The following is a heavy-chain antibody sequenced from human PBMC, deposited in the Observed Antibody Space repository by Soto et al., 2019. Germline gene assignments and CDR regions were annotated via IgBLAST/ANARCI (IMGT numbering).Heavy chain of an antibody. D-gene: IGHD2-15*01. Sequence: ASVKVSCKASGGTFSSYAISWVRQAPGQGLEWMGRIIPILGIANYAQKFQGRVTITADKSTSTAYMELSSLRSEDTAVYYCAREYCSGGSCLDYYYYGMDVWGQGTTVTVSS. CDR3: AREYCSGGSCLDYYYYGMDV. V-gene: IGHV1-69*04. CDR2: IIPILGIA. CDR1: GGTFSSYA. J-gene: IGHJ6*02.